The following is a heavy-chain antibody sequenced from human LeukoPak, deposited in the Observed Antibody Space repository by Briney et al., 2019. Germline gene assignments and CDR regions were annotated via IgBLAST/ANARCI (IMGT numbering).Heavy chain of an antibody. D-gene: IGHD3-16*02. V-gene: IGHV1-69*05. CDR2: IIPIFGTA. J-gene: IGHJ1*01. CDR3: AGNVGLSDKYFQH. Sequence: SVKVSCKASGGTFSSYAISWVRQAPGQGLEWMGGIIPIFGTANYAQKFQGRVTITTDESTSTAYMELSSLRSEDTAVYYRAGNVGLSDKYFQHWGQGTLVTVSS. CDR1: GGTFSSYA.